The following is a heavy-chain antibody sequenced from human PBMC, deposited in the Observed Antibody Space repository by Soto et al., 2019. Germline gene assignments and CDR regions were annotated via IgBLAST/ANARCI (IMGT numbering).Heavy chain of an antibody. V-gene: IGHV1-69*13. CDR1: GGTFSSYA. CDR2: IIPIFGTA. J-gene: IGHJ4*02. D-gene: IGHD3-22*01. CDR3: AGGYYDSSGYYPVLRYFDY. Sequence: ASVKVSCKASGGTFSSYAISWVRQAPGQGLEWMGGIIPIFGTANYAQKFQGRVTITADESTSTAYMELSSLRSEDTAVYYGAGGYYDSSGYYPVLRYFDYWGQGTMVTVSS.